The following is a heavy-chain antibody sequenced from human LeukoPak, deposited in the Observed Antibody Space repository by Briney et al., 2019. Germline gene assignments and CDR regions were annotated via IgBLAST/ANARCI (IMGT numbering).Heavy chain of an antibody. D-gene: IGHD3-10*01. CDR3: ARDLVQNGVSAMVRAQACWYFDL. CDR1: GGSISSTTYY. Sequence: PSETLSLTCTLSGGSISSTTYYWAWIRQPPGKGLEWIGSVYYNGRTYYTPSLKNRVAMSVDTSKHQFSLQLTSVTAADTAVYYCARDLVQNGVSAMVRAQACWYFDLWSRGTLVTVSS. V-gene: IGHV4-39*07. J-gene: IGHJ2*01. CDR2: VYYNGRT.